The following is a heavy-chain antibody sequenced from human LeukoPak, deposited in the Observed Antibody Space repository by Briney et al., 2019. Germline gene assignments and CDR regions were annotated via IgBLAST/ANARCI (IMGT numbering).Heavy chain of an antibody. Sequence: RGASVKVSCKASGYTFTSYGISWVRQAPGQGLEWMGWISAYNGNTNYAQKLQGRVTMTTDTSTSTAYMELRSLRSDDTAVYYCARVWEWELLERPLDYWGQGTLVTVSS. CDR1: GYTFTSYG. CDR2: ISAYNGNT. V-gene: IGHV1-18*01. J-gene: IGHJ4*02. CDR3: ARVWEWELLERPLDY. D-gene: IGHD1-26*01.